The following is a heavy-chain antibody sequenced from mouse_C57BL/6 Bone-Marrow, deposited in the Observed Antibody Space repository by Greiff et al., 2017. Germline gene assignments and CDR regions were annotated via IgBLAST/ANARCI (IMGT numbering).Heavy chain of an antibody. CDR2: IYPRSGNT. CDR3: ARKGSSGYPFAY. CDR1: GYTFTSYG. D-gene: IGHD3-2*02. J-gene: IGHJ3*01. Sequence: VQLQQSGAELARPGASVKLSCKASGYTFTSYGISWVKQRTGQGLEWIGEIYPRSGNTYYNEKFKGKATLTADKSSSTAYMELRSLTSEDSAVYFCARKGSSGYPFAYWGQGTLVTVSA. V-gene: IGHV1-81*01.